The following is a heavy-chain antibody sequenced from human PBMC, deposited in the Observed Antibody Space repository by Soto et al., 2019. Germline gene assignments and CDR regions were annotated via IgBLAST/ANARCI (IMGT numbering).Heavy chain of an antibody. Sequence: QVQLVQSGAEVKKPGSSVKVSCKASGGTFSSYTISWVQQAPGQGLEWMGRIIPILGIANYAQKFQGRVTITADKATSTAYMELISLRTEDTAVYYCARGYCSSTSCQEYYYYYMEVWGKGTTVTVSS. D-gene: IGHD2-2*01. J-gene: IGHJ6*03. V-gene: IGHV1-69*02. CDR3: ARGYCSSTSCQEYYYYYMEV. CDR2: IIPILGIA. CDR1: GGTFSSYT.